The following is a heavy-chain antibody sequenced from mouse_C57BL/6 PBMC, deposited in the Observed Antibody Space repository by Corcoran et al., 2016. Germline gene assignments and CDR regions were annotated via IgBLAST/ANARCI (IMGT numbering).Heavy chain of an antibody. Sequence: EVQLQQSGPELVKPGASVKISCKASGYTFTDYYMNWVKQSHGKSLEWIGDINPNNGGTSYNQKFKGKATLTVDKSSSTAYMELRSLTSEDSAVYYCARGSIYYYGSSSFAYWGQGTLVTVSA. CDR2: INPNNGGT. CDR3: ARGSIYYYGSSSFAY. CDR1: GYTFTDYY. D-gene: IGHD1-1*01. J-gene: IGHJ3*01. V-gene: IGHV1-26*01.